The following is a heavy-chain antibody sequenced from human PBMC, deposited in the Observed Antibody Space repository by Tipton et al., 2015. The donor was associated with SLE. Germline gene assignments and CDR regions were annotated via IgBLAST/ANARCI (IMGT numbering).Heavy chain of an antibody. Sequence: SLRLSCAASGFTFSSYWMHWVRQAPGKGLVWVSRINNDGITTSYADSVKGRFTISRDNAKNSLYLQMNSLRVEDTALYYCATDGASFEYWGQGTLVIVSS. D-gene: IGHD3-10*01. CDR2: INNDGITT. CDR1: GFTFSSYW. J-gene: IGHJ4*02. CDR3: ATDGASFEY. V-gene: IGHV3-74*01.